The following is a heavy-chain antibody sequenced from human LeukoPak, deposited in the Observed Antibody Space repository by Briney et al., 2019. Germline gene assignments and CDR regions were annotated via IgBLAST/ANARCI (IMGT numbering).Heavy chain of an antibody. CDR1: GTSISDYS. V-gene: IGHV4-59*12. J-gene: IGHJ4*02. CDR2: IFNHGTT. D-gene: IGHD3-10*01. CDR3: ARRTSSQRIRSKFDGSGSLDY. Sequence: SETLSLTCTVSGTSISDYSWSWIRQPPGKGLEWIGYIFNHGTTSYNPSLKSRVTISLDTSKIQFSLNLRSVAAADTAVYYCARRTSSQRIRSKFDGSGSLDYWGQGALVTVSS.